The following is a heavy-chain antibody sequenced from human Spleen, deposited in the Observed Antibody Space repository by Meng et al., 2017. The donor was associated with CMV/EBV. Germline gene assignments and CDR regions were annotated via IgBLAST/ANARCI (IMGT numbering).Heavy chain of an antibody. CDR2: IIPIFGTP. D-gene: IGHD3-3*01. CDR1: GGTFHNYA. V-gene: IGHV1-69*05. J-gene: IGHJ5*02. CDR3: ARGGTRLQLVGWKLLDP. Sequence: SVKVSCLASGGTFHNYAINWLRQAPAHGLEWTGGIIPIFGTPHYTQKFQGRVTITTDESTNTTYMELSSLRSEDTAVFHCARGGTRLQLVGWKLLDPWGQGTLVTVSS.